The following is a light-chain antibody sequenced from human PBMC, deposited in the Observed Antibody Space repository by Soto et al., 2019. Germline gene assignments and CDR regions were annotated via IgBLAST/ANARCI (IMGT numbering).Light chain of an antibody. Sequence: QSVLTQPASVSGSPGQSLTISCTGTSSDIGGYNYVSWYQQHPGKVPKLMIFEVSNRPSGVSYRFSGSKSGNTASLTISGLHAEEEADSTCISHTGSRTLYVFGTGTKVTV. V-gene: IGLV2-14*01. CDR1: SSDIGGYNY. CDR3: ISHTGSRTLYV. J-gene: IGLJ1*01. CDR2: EVS.